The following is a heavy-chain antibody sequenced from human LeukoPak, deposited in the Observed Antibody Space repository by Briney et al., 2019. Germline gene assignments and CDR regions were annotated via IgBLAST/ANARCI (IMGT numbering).Heavy chain of an antibody. V-gene: IGHV3-21*01. Sequence: GGSLRLSCAASGFTFSSYSMNWVRQAPGKGLEWVSSISSSSYIYYADSVKGRFTISRDNAKNSPYLQMNSLRAEDTAVYYCAREDGYCSSTSCYGPDYWGQGTLVTVSS. CDR2: ISSSSYI. D-gene: IGHD2-2*03. CDR1: GFTFSSYS. CDR3: AREDGYCSSTSCYGPDY. J-gene: IGHJ4*02.